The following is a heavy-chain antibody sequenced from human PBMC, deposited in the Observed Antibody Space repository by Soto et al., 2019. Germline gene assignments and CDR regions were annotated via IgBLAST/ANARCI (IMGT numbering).Heavy chain of an antibody. V-gene: IGHV2-5*02. J-gene: IGHJ6*02. CDR3: VQSRCGGDCLEIYSSHAYNGLDV. CDR2: LYWDDDK. Sequence: QVTLKESGPTLVKPTQTLTLTCTVSGLSLRTTGVGVGWVRQPPGKALEWLALLYWDDDKRYSPSLRSSLTTAKDISEKPVVLTMTNRDTVDTATYYCVQSRCGGDCLEIYSSHAYNGLDVWGQRTTVTVSS. D-gene: IGHD2-21*02. CDR1: GLSLRTTGVG.